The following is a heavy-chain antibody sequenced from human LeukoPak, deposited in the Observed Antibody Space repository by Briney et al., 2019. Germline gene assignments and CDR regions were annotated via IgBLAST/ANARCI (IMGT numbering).Heavy chain of an antibody. CDR1: GDSITSDKW. V-gene: IGHV4-4*02. D-gene: IGHD3-10*01. J-gene: IGHJ4*02. CDR3: ARSSGSNYSHEIYFDY. CDR2: IHHSKSS. Sequence: SGTLSLTCAVSGDSITSDKWWTWVRQPPGKGLEWIGEIHHSKSSNYYPSLKSRVTISVDKSKNQFSLELNSVTAADTAVYYCARSSGSNYSHEIYFDYWGQGTLVTVSS.